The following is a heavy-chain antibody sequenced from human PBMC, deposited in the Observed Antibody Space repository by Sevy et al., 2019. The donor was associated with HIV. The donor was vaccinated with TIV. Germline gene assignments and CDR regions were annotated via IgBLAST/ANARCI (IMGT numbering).Heavy chain of an antibody. Sequence: WASLRLSCAASGFSVSNSYMSWVRQAPGKGLQWVSVIYSGDSTYYTDSVKGRFTISRDNSKNTLYLQMNSLRAEDTAVYYCARLSVYYYDSSGYYTTGHAFDIWGQGTMVTVSS. J-gene: IGHJ3*02. V-gene: IGHV3-53*01. CDR2: IYSGDST. CDR3: ARLSVYYYDSSGYYTTGHAFDI. D-gene: IGHD3-22*01. CDR1: GFSVSNSY.